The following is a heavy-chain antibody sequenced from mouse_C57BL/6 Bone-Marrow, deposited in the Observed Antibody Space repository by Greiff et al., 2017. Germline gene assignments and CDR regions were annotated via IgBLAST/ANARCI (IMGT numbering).Heavy chain of an antibody. V-gene: IGHV3-6*01. Sequence: EVKLQESGPGLVKPSQSLSLTCSVTGYSITSGYYWNWIRQFPGNKLEWMGYISYDGSNNYNPSLKNRISITRDTSKNQFFLKLNSVTTEDTATYYCARGVYYYGSRDWYFDVWGTGTTVTVSS. D-gene: IGHD1-1*01. J-gene: IGHJ1*03. CDR2: ISYDGSN. CDR3: ARGVYYYGSRDWYFDV. CDR1: GYSITSGYY.